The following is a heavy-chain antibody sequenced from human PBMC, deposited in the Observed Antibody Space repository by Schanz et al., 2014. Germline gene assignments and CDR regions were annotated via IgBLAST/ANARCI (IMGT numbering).Heavy chain of an antibody. V-gene: IGHV4-39*01. CDR3: ARHGGYYDVLNSFDI. CDR2: VYFSGTT. CDR1: GGSISSGESY. D-gene: IGHD3-16*01. J-gene: IGHJ5*02. Sequence: QLQLQESGPGLVKPSETLSLTCTVSGGSISSGESYWGWIRQSPEEGLQYIGSVYFSGTTAYSPSLKGRCTISVDTSKNQFSLMLTSVTAADTAVYFCARHGGYYDVLNSFDIWGQGTLVTVSS.